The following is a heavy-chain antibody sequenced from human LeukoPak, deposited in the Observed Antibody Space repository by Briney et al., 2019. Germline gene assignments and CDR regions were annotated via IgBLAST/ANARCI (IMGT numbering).Heavy chain of an antibody. CDR2: IIDSVDNT. CDR3: ATYCASGKCADH. CDR1: GFTFSSHA. Sequence: PGGSLRLSCATSGFTFSSHAMNWVRQAPGKGLEWVSGIIDSVDNTHYADSVKGRFTISRGSPKSTLYLQMNSLRADDTAVYYCATYCASGKCADHWGQGTLVAVSS. D-gene: IGHD2-8*01. V-gene: IGHV3-23*01. J-gene: IGHJ4*02.